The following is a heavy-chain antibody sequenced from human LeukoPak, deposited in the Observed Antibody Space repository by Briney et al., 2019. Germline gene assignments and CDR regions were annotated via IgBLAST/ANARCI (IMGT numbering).Heavy chain of an antibody. D-gene: IGHD3-22*01. J-gene: IGHJ4*02. V-gene: IGHV3-66*01. CDR3: ARDHYDSSGYHEY. CDR2: IYSGGST. CDR1: GFTVSSNY. Sequence: GGSLRLSCAASGFTVSSNYMSWVRQAPGKGLEWVSVIYSGGSTYHADSVKGRFTISRDNSKNTLYLQMNSLRAEDTAVYYCARDHYDSSGYHEYWGQGTLVTVSS.